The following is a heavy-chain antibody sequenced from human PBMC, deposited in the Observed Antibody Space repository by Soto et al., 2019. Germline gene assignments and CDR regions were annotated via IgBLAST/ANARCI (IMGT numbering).Heavy chain of an antibody. D-gene: IGHD1-7*01. J-gene: IGHJ4*02. CDR3: AASNWNYFGGWGYFDY. V-gene: IGHV4-61*01. CDR1: GGSVSSGSYY. Sequence: SETLSLTCTVSGGSVSSGSYYWSWIRQPPGEGLEWIGYIYYSGSTNYNPSLKSRVTISVDTSKNQFSLKLSSVTAADTAVYYCAASNWNYFGGWGYFDYWGQGTLVTVSS. CDR2: IYYSGST.